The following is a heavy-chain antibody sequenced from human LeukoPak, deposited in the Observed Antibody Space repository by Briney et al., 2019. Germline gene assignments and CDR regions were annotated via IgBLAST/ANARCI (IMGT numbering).Heavy chain of an antibody. D-gene: IGHD2-15*01. CDR1: GYTFTSYD. J-gene: IGHJ3*02. Sequence: ASVKVSCKASGYTFTSYDINWVRQATGQELEWMGWMNPNSGNTGYAQKFQGRVTMTRNTSISTAYMELSSLRSEDTAVYYCARIRYCSGGSCYRIDAFDIWGQGTMVTVSS. V-gene: IGHV1-8*01. CDR3: ARIRYCSGGSCYRIDAFDI. CDR2: MNPNSGNT.